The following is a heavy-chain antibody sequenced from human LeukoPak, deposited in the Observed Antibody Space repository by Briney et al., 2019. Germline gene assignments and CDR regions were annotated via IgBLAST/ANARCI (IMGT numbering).Heavy chain of an antibody. J-gene: IGHJ4*02. V-gene: IGHV3-9*01. CDR1: GFTFDDYA. CDR3: AKDNIAVAGNIDY. CDR2: ISWNSGSI. D-gene: IGHD6-19*01. Sequence: GGSLRLSCAASGFTFDDYAMHWVRQAPGKGLEWVSGISWNSGSIGYADSVKGRFTISRDNAKNSLYLQMNRLRAEDTALYYCAKDNIAVAGNIDYWGQGTLVTVSS.